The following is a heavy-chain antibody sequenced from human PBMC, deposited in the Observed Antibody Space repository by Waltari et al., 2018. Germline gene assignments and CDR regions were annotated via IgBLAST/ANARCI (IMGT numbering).Heavy chain of an antibody. D-gene: IGHD3-16*01. CDR2: IWYDGNNK. V-gene: IGHV3-33*01. Sequence: QVQLVESGGDVVQPGRSLRLSCAACGFTFSSYGMHWVRQAPGKWLEWVTVIWYDGNNKYYADSVKGRFTISRDNSKSTLYLQMDSLIAEDTAVYYCARGLLMNPVLIDFWGQGTLVTVSS. CDR3: ARGLLMNPVLIDF. J-gene: IGHJ4*02. CDR1: GFTFSSYG.